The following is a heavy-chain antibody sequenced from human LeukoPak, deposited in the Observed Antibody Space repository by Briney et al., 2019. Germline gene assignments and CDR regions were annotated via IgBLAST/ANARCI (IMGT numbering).Heavy chain of an antibody. Sequence: SVKVSCKASGGTFSSYAISWVRQAPGQGLEWMGGIIPIFGTANYAQKFQGRVTITADESTSTAYMELSSLRSEDTAVYYCASGRLTRRYCYYMDVWGKGTTVTVSS. D-gene: IGHD3-16*01. CDR1: GGTFSSYA. CDR2: IIPIFGTA. J-gene: IGHJ6*03. V-gene: IGHV1-69*13. CDR3: ASGRLTRRYCYYMDV.